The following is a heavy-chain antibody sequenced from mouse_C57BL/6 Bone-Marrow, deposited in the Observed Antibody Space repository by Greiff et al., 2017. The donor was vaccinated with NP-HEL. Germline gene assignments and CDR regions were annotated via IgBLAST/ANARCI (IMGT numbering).Heavy chain of an antibody. CDR3: ARSKSIYYGNPYYFDY. J-gene: IGHJ2*01. CDR2: INPYNGDT. CDR1: GYSFTGYF. V-gene: IGHV1-20*01. Sequence: EVQLQQSGPELVKPGDSVKISCKASGYSFTGYFMNWVMQSHGKSLEWIGRINPYNGDTFYNQKFKGKATLTVDKSSSTAHMELRSLTSEDSAVYYCARSKSIYYGNPYYFDYWGQGTTLTVSS. D-gene: IGHD2-1*01.